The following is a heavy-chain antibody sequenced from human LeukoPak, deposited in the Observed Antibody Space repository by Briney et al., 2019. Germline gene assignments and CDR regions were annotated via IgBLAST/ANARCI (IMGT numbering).Heavy chain of an antibody. Sequence: GGSLRLSCAASGFTFNTYAMNWVRHAPEKGLEWVSYISGSGSTIYYADSLKGRFTVSRDNAKNSLFLQMNSLRDDDTAVYYCARDTFNWADYWGQGTLVTVSS. V-gene: IGHV3-48*02. D-gene: IGHD7-27*01. CDR2: ISGSGSTI. CDR3: ARDTFNWADY. CDR1: GFTFNTYA. J-gene: IGHJ4*02.